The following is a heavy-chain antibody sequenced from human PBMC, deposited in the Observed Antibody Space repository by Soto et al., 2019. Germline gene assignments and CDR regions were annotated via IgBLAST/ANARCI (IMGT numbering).Heavy chain of an antibody. J-gene: IGHJ6*02. V-gene: IGHV1-69*13. D-gene: IGHD3-22*01. Sequence: SVKVSCKASGGTFSSYAISWVRQAPGQGLEWMGGIIPIFGTANYAQKFQGRVTITADESTSTAYMELSSLRSEDTAVYYCGREHADSSAYYWSSYYYYVLYGLGQGATVPVSS. CDR3: GREHADSSAYYWSSYYYYVLYG. CDR2: IIPIFGTA. CDR1: GGTFSSYA.